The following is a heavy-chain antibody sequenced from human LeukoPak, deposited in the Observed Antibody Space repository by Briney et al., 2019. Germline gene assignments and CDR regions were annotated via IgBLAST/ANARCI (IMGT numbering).Heavy chain of an antibody. D-gene: IGHD4-17*01. CDR3: ARWEYGDYYYYGMDV. Sequence: SVKVSCKASGGTFSSYAISWVRQAPGQGLEWMGRIIPILGIANYAQKFQGRVTITADKSTSTAYMELSSLRSEDTAVYYCARWEYGDYYYYGMDVWGQGTTVTVSS. CDR1: GGTFSSYA. J-gene: IGHJ6*02. V-gene: IGHV1-69*04. CDR2: IIPILGIA.